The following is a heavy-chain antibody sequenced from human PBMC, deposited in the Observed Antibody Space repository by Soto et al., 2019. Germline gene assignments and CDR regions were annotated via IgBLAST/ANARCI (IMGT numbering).Heavy chain of an antibody. J-gene: IGHJ6*02. D-gene: IGHD2-2*01. CDR1: GGSISSYY. CDR2: IYYSGST. CDR3: ARQRRYCSSTSCYGEDYYYGMDV. V-gene: IGHV4-59*08. Sequence: SETLSLTCTVSGGSISSYYWSWIRQPPGKGLEWIGYIYYSGSTNYNPSLKSRVTISVDTSKNQFSLKLSSVTAADTAVYYCARQRRYCSSTSCYGEDYYYGMDVWGQGTTVTVSS.